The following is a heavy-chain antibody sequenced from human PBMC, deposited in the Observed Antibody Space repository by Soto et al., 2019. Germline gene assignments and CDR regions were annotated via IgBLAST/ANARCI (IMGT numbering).Heavy chain of an antibody. D-gene: IGHD3-22*01. J-gene: IGHJ4*02. V-gene: IGHV3-7*03. CDR1: GFTFSSSW. CDR3: VRGGYSYGPYYYDSSGYYYFDY. Sequence: GGSLRLSCAASGFTFSSSWMHWVCQAPEKGLEWVADIKCDGSEKYYVDSVKGRLTISRDNAKNSLYLQVNSLRAEDMTVYYCVRGGYSYGPYYYDSSGYYYFDYWGQGTLVTVSS. CDR2: IKCDGSEK.